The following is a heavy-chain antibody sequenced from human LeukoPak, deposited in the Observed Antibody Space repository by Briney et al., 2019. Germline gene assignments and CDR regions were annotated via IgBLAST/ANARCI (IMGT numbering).Heavy chain of an antibody. Sequence: GASVKVSCKASGYTFTSYGISWVRQAPGQGLEWMGWISAYNGNTNYAQKLQGRVTMTTDTSTSTAYMELRRLRSDDTAVYYCARVVYDILTGYYGNYYYYGMDVWGKGTTVTVSS. J-gene: IGHJ6*04. D-gene: IGHD3-9*01. CDR2: ISAYNGNT. CDR3: ARVVYDILTGYYGNYYYYGMDV. CDR1: GYTFTSYG. V-gene: IGHV1-18*04.